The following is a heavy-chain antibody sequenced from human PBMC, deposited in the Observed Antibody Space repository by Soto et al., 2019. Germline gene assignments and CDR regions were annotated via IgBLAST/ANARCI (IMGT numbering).Heavy chain of an antibody. D-gene: IGHD6-13*01. CDR3: ARVVPGYSSSWYAY. CDR1: GGSFSGHY. CDR2: INDGGTT. Sequence: QVQLQQWGAGLLKPSETLSLTCAVYGGSFSGHYWSWIRQPPGKGLEGIGEINDGGTTNYNPTLKSRVIISVDTSKNQFSLKLRSVTAADTAVYYCARVVPGYSSSWYAYWGQGTLVTVSS. J-gene: IGHJ4*02. V-gene: IGHV4-34*01.